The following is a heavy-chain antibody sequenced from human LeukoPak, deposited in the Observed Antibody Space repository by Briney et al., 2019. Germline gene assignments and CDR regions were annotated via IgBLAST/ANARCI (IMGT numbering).Heavy chain of an antibody. CDR2: ISSSSSYI. Sequence: GSLRLSCAASGFTFSSYSMNWVRQAPGKGLEWDSSISSSSSYIYYADSVKGRFTISRDNAKNSLYLQMNSLRAEDTAVYYCARLEAYSGSLDYWGQGTLVTVSS. CDR3: ARLEAYSGSLDY. J-gene: IGHJ4*02. CDR1: GFTFSSYS. D-gene: IGHD1-26*01. V-gene: IGHV3-21*01.